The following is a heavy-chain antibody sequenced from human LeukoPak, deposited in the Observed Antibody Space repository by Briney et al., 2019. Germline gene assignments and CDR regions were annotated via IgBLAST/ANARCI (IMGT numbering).Heavy chain of an antibody. D-gene: IGHD3-16*01. V-gene: IGHV4-4*02. J-gene: IGHJ4*02. CDR3: ARVGDYALKD. Sequence: SGTLSLTCAVSGASISSNWWNWVRQPPGKGLEWIGEIHHSGSANYSPSLKSRVTIPLDTSENHFSLRLSSVTAADTAVYYCARVGDYALKDWGQGTLVTVSS. CDR1: GASISSNW. CDR2: IHHSGSA.